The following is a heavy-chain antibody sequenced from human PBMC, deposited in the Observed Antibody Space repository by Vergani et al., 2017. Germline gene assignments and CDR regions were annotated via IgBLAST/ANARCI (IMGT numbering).Heavy chain of an antibody. J-gene: IGHJ4*02. CDR1: GFTFSSYA. V-gene: IGHV3-23*04. Sequence: EVQLVESGGGLVQPGGSLRLSCAASGFTFSSYAMTWVRQAPGKGLEWVSTLSGSGGSTYYADSVKGRFTLSRDNSKNTLYLQMNSLRAEDTAVYYCTSREYYFDYWGQGTLVTVSS. CDR2: LSGSGGST. CDR3: TSREYYFDY.